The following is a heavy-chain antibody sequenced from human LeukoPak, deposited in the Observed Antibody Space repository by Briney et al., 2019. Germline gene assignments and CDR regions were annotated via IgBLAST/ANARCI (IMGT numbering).Heavy chain of an antibody. J-gene: IGHJ3*02. CDR1: GTSISSYY. V-gene: IGHV4-4*07. CDR2: IYTSGST. Sequence: PSETLSLTCTVSGTSISSYYWSWIRQPAGKGLEWIGRIYTSGSTNYNPSLKSRVTMSVDTSKNQFSLKLSSVTAADTAVYYCACASRNYYDSSGYNDAFDIWGQGTMVTVSS. D-gene: IGHD3-22*01. CDR3: ACASRNYYDSSGYNDAFDI.